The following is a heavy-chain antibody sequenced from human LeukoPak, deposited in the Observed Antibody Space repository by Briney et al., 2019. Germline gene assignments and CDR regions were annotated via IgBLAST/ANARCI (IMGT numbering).Heavy chain of an antibody. V-gene: IGHV4-34*01. CDR1: RFTFSNYA. CDR2: INHSGST. CDR3: ARGWYDY. Sequence: GSLRLSCAASRFTFSNYAMSWIRQPPGKGLEWIGEINHSGSTNYNPSLKSRVTISVDTSKNQFSLKLSSVTAADTAVYYCARGWYDYWGQGTLVTVSS. J-gene: IGHJ4*02. D-gene: IGHD6-13*01.